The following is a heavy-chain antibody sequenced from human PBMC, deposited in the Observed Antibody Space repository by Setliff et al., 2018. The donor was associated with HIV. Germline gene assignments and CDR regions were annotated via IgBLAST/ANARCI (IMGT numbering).Heavy chain of an antibody. Sequence: ASVKVSCKASGYTFTSYGISWVRQAPGQGLEWMGWISAYNGNTNYAQKFQGRVTITRDTSASTAYMELNSLRSEDTAVYYCARDLGGYDYWGQGTLVTVSS. CDR3: ARDLGGYDY. CDR1: GYTFTSYG. J-gene: IGHJ4*02. V-gene: IGHV1-18*01. D-gene: IGHD5-12*01. CDR2: ISAYNGNT.